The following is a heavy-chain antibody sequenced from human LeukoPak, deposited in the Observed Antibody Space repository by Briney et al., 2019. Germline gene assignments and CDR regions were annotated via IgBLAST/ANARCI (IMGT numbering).Heavy chain of an antibody. V-gene: IGHV1-46*01. J-gene: IGHJ4*02. Sequence: ASVKVSCKASGYTFTSYDINWVRQATGQGLEWMGIINPSGGSTSYAQKFQGRVTMTRDTSTSTVYMELSSLRSEDTAVYYCARNLYGDYQYYFDYWGQGTLVTASS. D-gene: IGHD4-17*01. CDR3: ARNLYGDYQYYFDY. CDR1: GYTFTSYD. CDR2: INPSGGST.